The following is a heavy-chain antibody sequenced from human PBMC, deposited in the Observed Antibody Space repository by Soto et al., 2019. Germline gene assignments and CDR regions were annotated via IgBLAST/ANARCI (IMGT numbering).Heavy chain of an antibody. CDR3: ARIGPYCGGDCYPDFDF. V-gene: IGHV3-48*03. D-gene: IGHD2-21*02. J-gene: IGHJ4*02. Sequence: HPGGSLRLSCAASGFTFSSYEMNWVRQAPGKGLEWVSYISSSGGGTYYADSVKGRFTISRVNSKNTMYLQMSDLRAEDTAVYFCARIGPYCGGDCYPDFDFWGLGTPVTVSS. CDR2: ISSSGGGT. CDR1: GFTFSSYE.